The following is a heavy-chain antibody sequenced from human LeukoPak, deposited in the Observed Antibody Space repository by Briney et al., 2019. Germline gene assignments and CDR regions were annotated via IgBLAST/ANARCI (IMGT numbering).Heavy chain of an antibody. V-gene: IGHV3-21*01. J-gene: IGHJ4*02. Sequence: PGGSLRLSYAASGFTFSGFNMNWVRQAPGKGLEWVSSISSTSSLIWYADSLKGRFTISRENAKNSLFLQMDGLRVEDTAVYYCARYNSGWNHYWGQGTLVTVSS. CDR3: ARYNSGWNHY. CDR1: GFTFSGFN. D-gene: IGHD6-25*01. CDR2: ISSTSSLI.